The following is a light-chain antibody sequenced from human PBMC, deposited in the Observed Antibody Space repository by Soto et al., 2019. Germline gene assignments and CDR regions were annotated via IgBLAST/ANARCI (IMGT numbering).Light chain of an antibody. CDR2: AAS. CDR3: QQSYSTPRT. Sequence: DIQMTQSPSSLSASVGDRVTITCRASQSIITYLNWYQQKPGKAPELLISAASSLQSGAPPRFSGSGSGTDFTLTISSLQPEDFATYYCQQSYSTPRTFGQGTKLEIK. J-gene: IGKJ2*01. CDR1: QSIITY. V-gene: IGKV1-39*01.